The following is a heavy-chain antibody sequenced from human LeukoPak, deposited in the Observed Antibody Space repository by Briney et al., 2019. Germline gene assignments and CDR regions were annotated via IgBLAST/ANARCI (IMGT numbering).Heavy chain of an antibody. CDR2: IHYTGIT. CDR3: ARGGYYGSGNDFRFDP. J-gene: IGHJ5*02. CDR1: GASISSRSYH. V-gene: IGHV4-61*01. Sequence: SETLSLTCIVSGASISSRSYHWSWIRQPPGKGLECIGYIHYTGITNYNPSLKSRVTISVDTSKSQFSLKLSSVTAADTAIYYCARGGYYGSGNDFRFDPWGQGTLVTVSS. D-gene: IGHD3-10*01.